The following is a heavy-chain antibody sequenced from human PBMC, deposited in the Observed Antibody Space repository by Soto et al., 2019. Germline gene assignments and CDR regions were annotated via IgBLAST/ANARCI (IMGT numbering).Heavy chain of an antibody. D-gene: IGHD2-2*01. CDR2: IYYSGST. Sequence: SEALSVTSTVSGGSISSYYWTWFRQPPGKGMEWIGYIYYSGSTYYNPSLKSRVTISVDTSKNQFSLKLSSVTAADTAVYYCARVLGYCSSTSCYYFDYWGQGTLVTVSS. V-gene: IGHV4-59*12. J-gene: IGHJ4*02. CDR1: GGSISSYY. CDR3: ARVLGYCSSTSCYYFDY.